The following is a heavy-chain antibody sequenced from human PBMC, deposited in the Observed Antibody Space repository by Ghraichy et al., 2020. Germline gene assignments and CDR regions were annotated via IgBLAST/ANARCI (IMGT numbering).Heavy chain of an antibody. D-gene: IGHD5-24*01. CDR1: GFTFSSYA. CDR3: AKDPLMAAGGDDY. CDR2: ISESGGGT. J-gene: IGHJ4*02. V-gene: IGHV3-23*01. Sequence: GGSLRLSCAASGFTFSSYAMSWVRQAPGKGLEWVAAISESGGGTYYVDSVKGRFTISRDNAKNTLYLQMNSLRAEDTAVYYCAKDPLMAAGGDDYWGQGTLVTVSS.